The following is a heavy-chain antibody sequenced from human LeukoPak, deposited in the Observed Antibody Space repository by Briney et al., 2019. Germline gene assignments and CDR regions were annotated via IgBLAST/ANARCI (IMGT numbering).Heavy chain of an antibody. J-gene: IGHJ4*02. CDR3: ARRTYGRYYFAY. D-gene: IGHD3-10*01. CDR2: INHSGST. CDR1: GGSFSGYY. Sequence: SETLSLTCAVYGGSFSGYYWSWIRQPPGKGLEWIGEINHSGSTNYNPSLKSRVTISVDTSKNQFSLKLSSVTAADTAVYYCARRTYGRYYFAYWGQGSLVTVSS. V-gene: IGHV4-34*01.